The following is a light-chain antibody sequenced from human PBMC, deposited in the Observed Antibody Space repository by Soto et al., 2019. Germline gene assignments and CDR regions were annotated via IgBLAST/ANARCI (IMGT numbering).Light chain of an antibody. CDR3: HQYGSPPRA. V-gene: IGKV3-20*01. CDR2: GAS. J-gene: IGKJ1*01. Sequence: EIVLTQSPGTLSLSPGERATLSCRASQTISNNYLAWYQQKPGQAPRLLIYGASSRATGIPDWFSGSGSGTDFTLTISRLEPEDFAVYYCHQYGSPPRAFGQGTKV. CDR1: QTISNNY.